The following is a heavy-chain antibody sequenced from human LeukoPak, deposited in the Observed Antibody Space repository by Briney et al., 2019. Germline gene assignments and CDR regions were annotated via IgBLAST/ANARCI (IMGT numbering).Heavy chain of an antibody. J-gene: IGHJ5*02. CDR1: GGTFSSYT. CDR3: ARDLERTSFPFDP. V-gene: IGHV1-69*04. Sequence: SVKVSCKASGGTFSSYTISWVRQAPGQGLEWMGRIIPILGIANYAQKFQGRVTITADKSTSTAYMELSSLRSEDTAVYYCARDLERTSFPFDPWGQGTLVTVSS. D-gene: IGHD1-1*01. CDR2: IIPILGIA.